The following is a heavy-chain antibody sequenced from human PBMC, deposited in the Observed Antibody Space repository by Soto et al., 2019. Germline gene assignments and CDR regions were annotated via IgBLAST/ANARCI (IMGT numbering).Heavy chain of an antibody. CDR1: AGTFSSYG. CDR3: ARTLFHFDIRGHCPFDP. V-gene: IGHV1-69*01. J-gene: IGHJ5*02. D-gene: IGHD2-21*01. CDR2: TIPIFATT. Sequence: RLVQSGPEVKKPGSSVKVSCKISAGTFSSYGINWVRQVPGQRLEWMGATIPIFATTNYAQKFQDRVTITADESTGTSYLELRSLTADDSAMYYCARTLFHFDIRGHCPFDPWGQGTLVTVSA.